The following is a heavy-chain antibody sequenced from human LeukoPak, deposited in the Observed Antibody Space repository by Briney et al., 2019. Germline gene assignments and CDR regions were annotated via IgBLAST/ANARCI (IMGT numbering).Heavy chain of an antibody. CDR3: ARKSSSWPYYYFDH. J-gene: IGHJ4*02. Sequence: SETLSLTCSVSGYSIGSGYYWGWIRQSPGKGLEWITSIYHSGNTFYNPSLKSRVTISVDTSKNQFSLSLSSVTAADTAVYYCARKSSSWPYYYFDHRGQGTLVTVSS. D-gene: IGHD6-13*01. CDR1: GYSIGSGYY. CDR2: IYHSGNT. V-gene: IGHV4-38-2*02.